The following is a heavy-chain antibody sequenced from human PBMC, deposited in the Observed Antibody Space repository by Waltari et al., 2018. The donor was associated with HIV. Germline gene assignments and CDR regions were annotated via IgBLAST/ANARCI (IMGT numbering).Heavy chain of an antibody. D-gene: IGHD4-17*01. CDR3: ATLRTVTGTIDD. V-gene: IGHV4-39*01. Sequence: QLQLQESGPALVKPSDTLPLTCTVSTGYITQSCYWGWVRQSPGTGLEWIGTVYSNGVTHCTPSLESRVTMSVDTSKNQFSLTLTSVTAADTALYFCATLRTVTGTIDDWGQGILVTVSS. CDR2: VYSNGVT. J-gene: IGHJ4*02. CDR1: TGYITQSCY.